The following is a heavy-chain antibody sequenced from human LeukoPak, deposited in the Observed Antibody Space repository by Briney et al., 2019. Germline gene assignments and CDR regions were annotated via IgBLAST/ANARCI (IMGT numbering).Heavy chain of an antibody. V-gene: IGHV3-21*01. CDR1: VFTFISYS. Sequence: GGSPRLSCAASVFTFISYSMNWFRQAPGKGLEWVSSISGSSSYIYYADSVKGRFTIYRDNAKNSLYLQMSSLTAEDTAVYYCVREGLFFWGQGTLVTVSS. J-gene: IGHJ4*02. CDR2: ISGSSSYI. CDR3: VREGLFF. D-gene: IGHD3-22*01.